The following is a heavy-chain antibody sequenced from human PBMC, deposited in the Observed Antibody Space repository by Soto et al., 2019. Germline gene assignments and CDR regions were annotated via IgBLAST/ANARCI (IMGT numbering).Heavy chain of an antibody. J-gene: IGHJ6*03. CDR1: GGSFSGYY. D-gene: IGHD3-9*01. CDR2: INHSGST. V-gene: IGHV4-34*01. Sequence: PSETLSLTCAVYGGSFSGYYWSWIRQPPGKGLEWIGEINHSGSTNYNPSLKSRVTISVDTSKNQFSLKLSSVTAADTAVYYCARSNFDPYYYYYYYMDVWGKGTTVTVS. CDR3: ARSNFDPYYYYYYYMDV.